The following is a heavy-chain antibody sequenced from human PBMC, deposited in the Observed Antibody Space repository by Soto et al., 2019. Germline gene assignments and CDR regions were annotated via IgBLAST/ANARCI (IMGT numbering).Heavy chain of an antibody. CDR3: ARAYYYDSSGVFQH. CDR2: ISAYNGNT. D-gene: IGHD3-22*01. Sequence: GASVKVSCKASGYTFTSYAMHWVRQAPGQGLEWMGWISAYNGNTNYAQKLQGRVTMTTDTSTSTAYMELRSLRSDDTAVYYCARAYYYDSSGVFQHWGQGTLVTVSS. CDR1: GYTFTSYA. V-gene: IGHV1-18*01. J-gene: IGHJ1*01.